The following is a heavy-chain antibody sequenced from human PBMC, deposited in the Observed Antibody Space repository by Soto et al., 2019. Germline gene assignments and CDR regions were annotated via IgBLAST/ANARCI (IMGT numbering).Heavy chain of an antibody. Sequence: QMQLQESGPGLVKPSETLSLTCAVSCASIIAEQRWTWVRQPPGKGLEWIGEIHHTGTTRNNPSLRGRVTRSVDKSKNQFSLKLNSRTAADTAVYYCAWNFGWYAFDHWGQGTLVIVSS. CDR2: IHHTGTT. J-gene: IGHJ4*02. CDR1: CASIIAEQR. D-gene: IGHD6-19*01. V-gene: IGHV4-4*02. CDR3: AWNFGWYAFDH.